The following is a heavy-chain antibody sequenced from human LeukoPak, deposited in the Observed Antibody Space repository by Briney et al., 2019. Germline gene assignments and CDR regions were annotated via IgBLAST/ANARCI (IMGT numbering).Heavy chain of an antibody. CDR1: GFTFSSYN. CDR2: ISTSTTTI. J-gene: IGHJ4*02. D-gene: IGHD1-26*01. V-gene: IGHV3-48*01. CDR3: ASWGEGALDN. Sequence: PGGSVRLSCATFGFTFSSYNMNWVRQAPGKGLEWISYISTSTTTIYYANSVKGRFTISRDNAKKSLYLQMNSLRVEDTGVYYCASWGEGALDNWGQGTLVTVSS.